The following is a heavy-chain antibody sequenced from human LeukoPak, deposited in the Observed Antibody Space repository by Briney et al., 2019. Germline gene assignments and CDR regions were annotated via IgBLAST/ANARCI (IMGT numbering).Heavy chain of an antibody. V-gene: IGHV3-48*04. J-gene: IGHJ5*02. CDR2: ISSSSSTI. Sequence: RGSLRLSCAASGFTLSSYSMNWVRQAPGKRLEWVSYISSSSSTIYYADSVKGRFTISRDNAKNSLYLQMNSLRAEDTAVYYCARGGVTMIQRSWGQGTLVTVSS. CDR1: GFTLSSYS. CDR3: ARGGVTMIQRS. D-gene: IGHD3-22*01.